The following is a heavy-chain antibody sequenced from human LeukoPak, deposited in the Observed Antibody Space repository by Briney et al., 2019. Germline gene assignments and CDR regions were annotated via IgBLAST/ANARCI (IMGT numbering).Heavy chain of an antibody. CDR1: GFTFSTYA. J-gene: IGHJ5*02. D-gene: IGHD6-19*01. V-gene: IGHV3-30*02. CDR2: IKYDGSYK. CDR3: AKEIGETVAGRSWVDP. Sequence: PGGSLRLSCAASGFTFSTYAMHWVRQAPGKGLEWVAYIKYDGSYKYYADSVKGRLTISRDNSQNTLYLQMNSLRAEDTAVYYCAKEIGETVAGRSWVDPWGQGTLVTVSS.